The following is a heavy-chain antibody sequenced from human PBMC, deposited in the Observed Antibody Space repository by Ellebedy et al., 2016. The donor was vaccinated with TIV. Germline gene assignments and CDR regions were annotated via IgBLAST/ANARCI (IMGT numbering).Heavy chain of an antibody. CDR1: GFTFSSYS. CDR2: ISSGSSYR. Sequence: GESLKISCAASGFTFSSYSMNWVRQAPGKGLEWVSSISSGSSYRYYADSVKGRFTISRDNAKNSLYLQMKSLKAEDTAVYYCVRGIPGATDFHLWGRGTLVTVSS. V-gene: IGHV3-21*01. CDR3: VRGIPGATDFHL. J-gene: IGHJ2*01. D-gene: IGHD2-21*01.